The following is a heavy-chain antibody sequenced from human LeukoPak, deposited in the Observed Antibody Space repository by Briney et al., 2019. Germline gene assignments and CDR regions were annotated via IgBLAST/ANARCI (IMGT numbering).Heavy chain of an antibody. D-gene: IGHD3-16*01. CDR2: IKQDGSEK. Sequence: GGSMRLSCAASGLTFSNYWMDWVRQAPGKGLEWVANIKQDGSEKNYVDSVKGRFIISRDNAKNSLYLQMNTLRADDTAVYYCARDGFGTGSNWGQGTLVTVSS. CDR1: GLTFSNYW. V-gene: IGHV3-7*03. CDR3: ARDGFGTGSN. J-gene: IGHJ4*02.